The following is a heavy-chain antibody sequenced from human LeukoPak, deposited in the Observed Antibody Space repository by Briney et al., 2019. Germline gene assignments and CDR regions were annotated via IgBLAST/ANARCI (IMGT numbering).Heavy chain of an antibody. J-gene: IGHJ5*02. Sequence: PSETLSLTCAVYGGSFSGYYWSWIRQPPGKGLEWIGEINHSGSTNYNPSLKSRVTISVDTSKNQFSLKLSSVTAADTAVYYCAAASSGWYKWFDPWGQGTLVTVSS. CDR2: INHSGST. V-gene: IGHV4-34*01. CDR3: AAASSGWYKWFDP. D-gene: IGHD6-19*01. CDR1: GGSFSGYY.